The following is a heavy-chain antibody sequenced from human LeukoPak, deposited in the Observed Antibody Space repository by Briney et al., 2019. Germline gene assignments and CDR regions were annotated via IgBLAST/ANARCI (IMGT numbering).Heavy chain of an antibody. J-gene: IGHJ6*04. CDR2: IKQDGSEK. Sequence: GGSLRLSCAASGFTFDTYWMSWVRQAPGKGLEWVANIKQDGSEKDYVDSVKGRFTISRDNSKNSLYLQMNSLRAEDTAVYYCAELGITMIGGVWGKGTTVTISS. CDR3: AELGITMIGGV. CDR1: GFTFDTYW. V-gene: IGHV3-7*01. D-gene: IGHD3-10*02.